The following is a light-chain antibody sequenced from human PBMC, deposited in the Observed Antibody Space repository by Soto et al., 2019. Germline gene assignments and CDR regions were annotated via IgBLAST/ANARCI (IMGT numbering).Light chain of an antibody. CDR1: QNLGTLY. CDR3: QQYGSSPWT. V-gene: IGKV3-20*01. CDR2: SAS. Sequence: EIVFTQSPCTLSFSPGERGTLSCRASQNLGTLYLAWFQQKSGQAPRLLIYSASRGATGIPDRFTGSGSGTDFTLTISRLEPEDFAVYYCQQYGSSPWTFGQGTKVDIK. J-gene: IGKJ1*01.